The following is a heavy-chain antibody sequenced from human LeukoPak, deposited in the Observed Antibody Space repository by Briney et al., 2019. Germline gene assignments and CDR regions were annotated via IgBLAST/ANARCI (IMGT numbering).Heavy chain of an antibody. V-gene: IGHV1-2*02. D-gene: IGHD3/OR15-3a*01. J-gene: IGHJ4*02. CDR1: GYTFTGYF. Sequence: ASVKVSCKASGYTFTGYFMHWVRQAPGQGLEWMGWINPDSGGTNYAQKYQGRVTMTRDTSTSSAYMELSSLRSDDTAVYFCARDLRGLGDYFDYWGQGTLVTVSS. CDR2: INPDSGGT. CDR3: ARDLRGLGDYFDY.